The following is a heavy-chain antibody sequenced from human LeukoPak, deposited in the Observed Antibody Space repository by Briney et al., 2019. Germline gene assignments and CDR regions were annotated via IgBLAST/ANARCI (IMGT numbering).Heavy chain of an antibody. V-gene: IGHV3-15*01. CDR1: GFTFSNAW. CDR2: IKSKTDGGTT. J-gene: IGHJ6*03. Sequence: GGSLRLSCAASGFTFSNAWMSWVRQAPGKGLEWVGRIKSKTDGGTTDYAAPVKGRFTISRDDSKNTLYLQMNSLKTEDTAVYYCTTSSSTTFIYYYYMDVWGKGTTVTVSS. CDR3: TTSSSTTFIYYYYMDV. D-gene: IGHD2-2*01.